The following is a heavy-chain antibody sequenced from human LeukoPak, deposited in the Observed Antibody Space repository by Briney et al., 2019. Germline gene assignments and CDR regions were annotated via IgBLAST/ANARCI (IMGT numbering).Heavy chain of an antibody. D-gene: IGHD3-22*01. CDR1: GFTFSSYA. V-gene: IGHV3-23*01. Sequence: TGGSLRLSCAASGFTFSSYAMSWVRQAPGKGLEWVSGIGGSGATTYYADSVKGRFTISRDNSKNTLYLHMNSLRAEDTAVYYCVRDDDRPDNGLDYWGQGTLVTVSS. J-gene: IGHJ4*02. CDR2: IGGSGATT. CDR3: VRDDDRPDNGLDY.